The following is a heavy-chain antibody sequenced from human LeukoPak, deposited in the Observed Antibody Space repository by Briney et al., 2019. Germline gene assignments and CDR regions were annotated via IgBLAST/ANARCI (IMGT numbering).Heavy chain of an antibody. CDR2: IRGSGGGT. CDR3: AKVRSDYYVILTGNYNPLFDY. Sequence: GGSLRLSCAASGFTFSSNAMSWVRQAPGKGLEWVSAIRGSGGGTYYADSVKGRFTISRDNSKNTLYLQMNSLRAEDTAVYYCAKVRSDYYVILTGNYNPLFDYWGQGTLVTVSS. J-gene: IGHJ4*02. CDR1: GFTFSSNA. D-gene: IGHD3-9*01. V-gene: IGHV3-23*01.